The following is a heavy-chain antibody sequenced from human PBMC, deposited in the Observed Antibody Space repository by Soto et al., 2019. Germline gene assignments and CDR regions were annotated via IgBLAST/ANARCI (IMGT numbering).Heavy chain of an antibody. V-gene: IGHV3-15*01. Sequence: PGGSLRLSCAASGFTFSNAWMSWVRQAPGKGLEWVGRIKSKTDGGTTDYAAPVKGRFTTSRDDSKNTLYLQMNSLKTEDTAVYYCTTDQWGDSNDYWGQGTLVTVSS. D-gene: IGHD3-22*01. CDR2: IKSKTDGGTT. CDR3: TTDQWGDSNDY. CDR1: GFTFSNAW. J-gene: IGHJ4*02.